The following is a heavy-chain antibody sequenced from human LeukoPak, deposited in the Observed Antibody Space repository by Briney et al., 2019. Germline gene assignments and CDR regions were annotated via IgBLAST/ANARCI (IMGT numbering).Heavy chain of an antibody. CDR1: GGTFSSYA. Sequence: SVEVSCKASGGTFSSYAISWVRQAPGQGLEWMGRIIPILGIANYAQKFQGRVTITADKSTSTAYMELSSLRSEDTAVYYCARGSGAVAGTKDYWGQGTLVTVSS. D-gene: IGHD6-19*01. CDR2: IIPILGIA. CDR3: ARGSGAVAGTKDY. J-gene: IGHJ4*02. V-gene: IGHV1-69*04.